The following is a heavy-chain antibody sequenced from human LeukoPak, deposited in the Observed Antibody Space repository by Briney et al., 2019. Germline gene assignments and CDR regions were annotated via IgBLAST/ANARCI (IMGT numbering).Heavy chain of an antibody. CDR1: GGSISSGDYY. Sequence: PSETLSLTCTVSGGSISSGDYYWSWIRQPPGKGLEWIGYIYYSGSTYYNPSLKSRVTISVDTSKNQFSLKLSSVTAADTAAYYCARARRYDYVWGSYRQDAFDIWGQGTMVTVSS. CDR3: ARARRYDYVWGSYRQDAFDI. CDR2: IYYSGST. V-gene: IGHV4-30-4*08. D-gene: IGHD3-16*02. J-gene: IGHJ3*02.